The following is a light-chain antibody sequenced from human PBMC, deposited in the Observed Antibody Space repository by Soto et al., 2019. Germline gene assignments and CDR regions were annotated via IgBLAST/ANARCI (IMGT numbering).Light chain of an antibody. CDR2: SES. CDR3: QQNYSTPRK. Sequence: DIQMTQSPSSLSASVGDRVTITCRASQSISSYLNWYHQNPGKAPKLLIYSESSYQSKVPSRFSGSRSATDFTLTITSLQPEDFATYYCQQNYSTPRKFGQGTKVEIK. V-gene: IGKV1-39*01. CDR1: QSISSY. J-gene: IGKJ1*01.